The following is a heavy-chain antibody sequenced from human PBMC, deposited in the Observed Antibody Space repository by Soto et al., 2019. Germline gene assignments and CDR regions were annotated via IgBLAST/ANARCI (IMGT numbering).Heavy chain of an antibody. D-gene: IGHD2-15*01. Sequence: GGSLRLSCAASGFTFSSYGMHWVRQAPGKGLEWVAVIWYDGSNKYYADSVKGRFTISRDNSKNTLYLQMNSLRAEDTAVYYCARGGYCSGGSCYPRLPFDIWGQGTMVTVSS. CDR3: ARGGYCSGGSCYPRLPFDI. J-gene: IGHJ3*02. CDR1: GFTFSSYG. CDR2: IWYDGSNK. V-gene: IGHV3-33*01.